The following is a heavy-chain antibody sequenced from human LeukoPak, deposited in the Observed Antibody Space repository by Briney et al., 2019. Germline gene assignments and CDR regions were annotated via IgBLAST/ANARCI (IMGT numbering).Heavy chain of an antibody. J-gene: IGHJ5*02. CDR3: TTGPGQWVVLAGDWFDP. Sequence: GGSLSLSCAASGFTFSNAWMSWARQAPGKGREWVGCIKSKTDGGTTDYVAPVKGRFTISRDDSKNTLYLQMNSLKTEETAVYYCTTGPGQWVVLAGDWFDPWGQGTLVTVS. V-gene: IGHV3-15*01. D-gene: IGHD6-19*01. CDR1: GFTFSNAW. CDR2: IKSKTDGGTT.